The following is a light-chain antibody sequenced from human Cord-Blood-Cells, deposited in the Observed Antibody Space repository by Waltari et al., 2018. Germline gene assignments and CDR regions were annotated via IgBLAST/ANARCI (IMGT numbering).Light chain of an antibody. J-gene: IGKJ3*01. CDR1: QSVSSSY. V-gene: IGKV3D-20*01. CDR3: QQYGSSLFT. Sequence: EIVLTQSPAPLSLSPGERATISCGASQSVSSSYLAWYQQKPGLAPRLLIYDASSRATGIPDRFSGSGSGTDFTLTISRLEPEDFAVYYCQQYGSSLFTFGPGTKVDIK. CDR2: DAS.